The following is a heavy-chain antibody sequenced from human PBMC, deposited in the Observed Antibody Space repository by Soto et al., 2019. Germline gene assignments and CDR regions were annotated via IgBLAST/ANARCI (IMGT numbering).Heavy chain of an antibody. Sequence: PGGFLSLSGAASGFNFNSYTINWVRQAPGKRMEWLSSISSSGYIFSTDSVRGRFTISRDNAKNSVYLQINSLRAEDTAVYFCARDCSGGSCYPGMDVWGQGTTVTVSS. J-gene: IGHJ6*02. D-gene: IGHD2-15*01. V-gene: IGHV3-21*01. CDR2: ISSSGYI. CDR1: GFNFNSYT. CDR3: ARDCSGGSCYPGMDV.